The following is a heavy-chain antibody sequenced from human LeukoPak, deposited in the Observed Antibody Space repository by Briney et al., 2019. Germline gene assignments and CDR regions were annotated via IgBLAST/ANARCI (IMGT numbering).Heavy chain of an antibody. Sequence: ASVKVSCKASGYTFTSYDINWVRQATGQGLEWVGWMNPIRGNTGYAQKFQGRVTMTRNTSIRAAYVELSSLRSEATAVYYCARGSYYYDGSGYYLSPHSDYWGQGTLVTVSS. CDR2: MNPIRGNT. CDR1: GYTFTSYD. D-gene: IGHD3-22*01. CDR3: ARGSYYYDGSGYYLSPHSDY. J-gene: IGHJ4*02. V-gene: IGHV1-8*01.